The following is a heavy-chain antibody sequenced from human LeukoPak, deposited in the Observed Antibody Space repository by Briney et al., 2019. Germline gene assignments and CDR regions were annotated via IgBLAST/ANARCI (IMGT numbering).Heavy chain of an antibody. CDR1: GYTFTSYY. CDR3: ARTWDSAALHTFWFDP. CDR2: INPSGGST. J-gene: IGHJ5*02. V-gene: IGHV1-46*01. Sequence: ASVKVSCKASGYTFTSYYMHWVRQAPGQGLEWMGIINPSGGSTSYAQKFQGRVTTTRDTSTSTVYMELSSLRSEDTAVYYCARTWDSAALHTFWFDPWGQGTLVTVSS. D-gene: IGHD3-16*01.